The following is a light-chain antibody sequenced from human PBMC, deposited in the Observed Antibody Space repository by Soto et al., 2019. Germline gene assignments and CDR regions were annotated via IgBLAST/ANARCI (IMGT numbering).Light chain of an antibody. CDR2: DVS. Sequence: QSALTQPASVSGSPGQSITVSCTGTTSDVGGYDYVAWYQQHPGKAPKLMIYDVSSRPSGVSNRFSGSKSGNTASLTISGLQAEDEADYYCSSYLGSSTLSGDFGTGTKVTVL. J-gene: IGLJ1*01. CDR1: TSDVGGYDY. V-gene: IGLV2-14*01. CDR3: SSYLGSSTLSGD.